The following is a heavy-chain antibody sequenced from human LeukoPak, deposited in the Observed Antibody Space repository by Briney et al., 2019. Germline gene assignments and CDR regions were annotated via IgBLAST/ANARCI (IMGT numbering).Heavy chain of an antibody. CDR3: ARAPTDDYGDYSFDY. J-gene: IGHJ4*02. V-gene: IGHV3-74*01. CDR2: ISSDESIT. CDR1: GFTFSNYW. D-gene: IGHD4-17*01. Sequence: PGGSLRLSCAASGFTFSNYWMHWVRQAPGKGLVWVSRISSDESITSYADSVKGRFTISRDNAKNSLYLQMNSLRAEDTAVYYCARAPTDDYGDYSFDYWGQGTLVTVSS.